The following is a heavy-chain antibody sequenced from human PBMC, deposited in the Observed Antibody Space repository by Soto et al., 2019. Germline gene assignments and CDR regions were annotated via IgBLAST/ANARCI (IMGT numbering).Heavy chain of an antibody. Sequence: ASVKVSCKTSGYSFSSYGISWVRQAPGQGLEWMGWISAYTGQTNYAQKTQGRVTMTTDTSTSTAYMELRSLRSDDMAVYYCAREWELLLDHWGQGTLVTVSS. CDR3: AREWELLLDH. V-gene: IGHV1-18*03. J-gene: IGHJ4*02. CDR1: GYSFSSYG. CDR2: ISAYTGQT. D-gene: IGHD1-26*01.